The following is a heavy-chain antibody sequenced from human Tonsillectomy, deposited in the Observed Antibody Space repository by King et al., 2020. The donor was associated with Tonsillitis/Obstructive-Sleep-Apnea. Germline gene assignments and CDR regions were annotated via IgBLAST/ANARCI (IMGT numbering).Heavy chain of an antibody. Sequence: VQLVESGGGLVQPGGSLRLSCAASGFTFSSYSMNWVRQAPGKGLEWVSYITGSSGATFYADYVKGRFTISRDNAKNSLYLQMNGLRDEDRAVYYCARDSATRGDYYYYMDVWGKGTTVTVSS. CDR2: ITGSSGAT. D-gene: IGHD6-25*01. CDR1: GFTFSSYS. CDR3: ARDSATRGDYYYYMDV. J-gene: IGHJ6*03. V-gene: IGHV3-48*02.